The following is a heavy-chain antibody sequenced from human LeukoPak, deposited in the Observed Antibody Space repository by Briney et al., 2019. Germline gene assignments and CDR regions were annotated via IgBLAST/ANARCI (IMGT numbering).Heavy chain of an antibody. J-gene: IGHJ4*02. V-gene: IGHV3-43*02. CDR1: GFTFDDYA. Sequence: GGSLRLSCAASGFTFDDYAMHWVRQAPGKGLVWVSLIGGDGGSAYYADSVRGRFTISRDNSKNSLYLQMNSLRTEDTALHYCAKERSDYYDSSGYEDYFDYWGQGTLVTVSS. CDR2: IGGDGGSA. CDR3: AKERSDYYDSSGYEDYFDY. D-gene: IGHD3-22*01.